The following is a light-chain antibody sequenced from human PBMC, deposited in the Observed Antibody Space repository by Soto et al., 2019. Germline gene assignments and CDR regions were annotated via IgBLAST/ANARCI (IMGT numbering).Light chain of an antibody. J-gene: IGLJ1*01. CDR1: SSDVGGYDY. V-gene: IGLV2-14*01. Sequence: QSALTQPASVSGSPGQSITISCTGTSSDVGGYDYVSWYQQHPGKAPKLMIYEVSNRHSGVSNRFSGSKSGNTASLTISGLQAEDEADYYCSSYTSSITRVFGTGTKVTVL. CDR2: EVS. CDR3: SSYTSSITRV.